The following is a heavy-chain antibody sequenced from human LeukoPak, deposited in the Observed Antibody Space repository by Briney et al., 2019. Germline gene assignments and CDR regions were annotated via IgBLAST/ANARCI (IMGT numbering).Heavy chain of an antibody. CDR2: IYYSGST. V-gene: IGHV4-59*01. Sequence: SETLSLTCTVSGGSISSYYWSWIRQPPGKGLEWIGYIYYSGSTNYNPSLKSRVTISVDTSKNQFSLKLSSVTAADTAVYYCARWQQLVMGFDYWGQGTLVTVSS. J-gene: IGHJ4*02. CDR3: ARWQQLVMGFDY. CDR1: GGSISSYY. D-gene: IGHD6-13*01.